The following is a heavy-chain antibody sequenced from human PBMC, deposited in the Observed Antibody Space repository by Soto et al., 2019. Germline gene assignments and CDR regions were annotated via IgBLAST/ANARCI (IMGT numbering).Heavy chain of an antibody. CDR1: GGSFSGYY. CDR3: ARGRVGATTHYYYYGMDV. D-gene: IGHD1-26*01. J-gene: IGHJ6*02. Sequence: QVQLQQWGAGLLKPSETLSLTCAVYGGSFSGYYWSWIRQPPGKGLEWIGEINHSGSTNYNPALKSRVTISVDTSNNQFSLKLTSLTAADTAVYYWARGRVGATTHYYYYGMDVWGQGTTVTVSS. CDR2: INHSGST. V-gene: IGHV4-34*01.